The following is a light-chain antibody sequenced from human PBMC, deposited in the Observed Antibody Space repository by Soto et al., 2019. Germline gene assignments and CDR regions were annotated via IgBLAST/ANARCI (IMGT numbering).Light chain of an antibody. CDR3: QSYDNSLSGGV. V-gene: IGLV1-40*01. J-gene: IGLJ7*01. Sequence: QLVLTQPPSLSGTPGQRVTISCSGSSSNIGGNTVHWYQQLPGTAPKLLISGNSKRPSGVPDRFSGSKSGTSASLAITGLQAEDEADYYCQSYDNSLSGGVFGGGTQLTVL. CDR2: GNS. CDR1: SSNIGGNT.